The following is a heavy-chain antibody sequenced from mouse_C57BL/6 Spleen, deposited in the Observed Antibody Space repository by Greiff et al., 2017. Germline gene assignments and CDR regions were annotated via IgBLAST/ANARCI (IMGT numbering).Heavy chain of an antibody. CDR1: GYTFTSYW. Sequence: QVQLQQPGAELVRPGTSVKLSCKASGYTFTSYWMHWVKQRHGHGLEWIGVIDPSASYTNYNQKFKGKATLTVDTSSSTAYMQLSSLTSEDSAVYYCAIEDGQLSPTSSYYFDYWGQGTTLTVSS. J-gene: IGHJ2*01. D-gene: IGHD3-2*02. V-gene: IGHV1-59*01. CDR2: IDPSASYT. CDR3: AIEDGQLSPTSSYYFDY.